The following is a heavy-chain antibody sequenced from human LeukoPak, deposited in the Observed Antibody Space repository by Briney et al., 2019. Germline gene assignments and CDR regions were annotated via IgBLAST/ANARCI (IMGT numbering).Heavy chain of an antibody. D-gene: IGHD3-22*01. CDR1: GDSISSGGYY. V-gene: IGHV4-61*02. Sequence: SETLSLTCTVSGDSISSGGYYWSWIRQPAGKGLEWIGRIYTSGSTNYNPSLKSRVTISVDTSKNQFSLKLSSVTAADTAVYYCARSRVDSSGNFDYWGQGTLVTVSS. J-gene: IGHJ4*02. CDR3: ARSRVDSSGNFDY. CDR2: IYTSGST.